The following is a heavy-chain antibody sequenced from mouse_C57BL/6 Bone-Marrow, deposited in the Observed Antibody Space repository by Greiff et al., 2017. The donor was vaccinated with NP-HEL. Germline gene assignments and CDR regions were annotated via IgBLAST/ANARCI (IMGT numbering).Heavy chain of an antibody. D-gene: IGHD1-1*01. CDR3: ANTVVATSTRYFDD. J-gene: IGHJ1*03. CDR1: GYTFTSYW. Sequence: QVQLQQSGAELVKPGASVKLSCKASGYTFTSYWMQWVKQRPGQGLEWIGEIDPSDSYTNYNQKFKGKATLTVDTSSSTAYMQLSSLTSEDSAVYYCANTVVATSTRYFDDWGTGTTGTVSS. V-gene: IGHV1-50*01. CDR2: IDPSDSYT.